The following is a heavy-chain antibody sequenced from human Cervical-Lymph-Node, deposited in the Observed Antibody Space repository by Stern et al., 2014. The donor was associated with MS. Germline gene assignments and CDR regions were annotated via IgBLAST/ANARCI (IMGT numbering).Heavy chain of an antibody. D-gene: IGHD1-26*01. CDR2: ISYDGSNK. J-gene: IGHJ6*02. Sequence: QVQLVASGGGVVQPGRSLRLSCAASGFTLSSNAMHWVRQAPGKGLEWVAVISYDGSNKYYADSVKGRFTISRDNSKNTLSLQMNSLRVEDTAVYYCARGRGRDYYGMDVWGQGTTVTVSS. V-gene: IGHV3-30*04. CDR1: GFTLSSNA. CDR3: ARGRGRDYYGMDV.